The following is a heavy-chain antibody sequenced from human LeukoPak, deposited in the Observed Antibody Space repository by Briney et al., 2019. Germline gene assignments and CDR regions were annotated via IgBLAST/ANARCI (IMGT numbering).Heavy chain of an antibody. V-gene: IGHV4-59*08. CDR2: IYYSGST. CDR1: GGXISSYY. CDR3: ARGVTFGGVIVPAFDI. Sequence: SETLSLTCIVSGGXISSYYCSWIRQPPGKGLEWIGYIYYSGSTNYNPSLKSRVTISLDTSKNQFSLKLSSVTAADTAVYFCARGVTFGGVIVPAFDIWGQGTMVTVSS. D-gene: IGHD3-16*02. J-gene: IGHJ3*02.